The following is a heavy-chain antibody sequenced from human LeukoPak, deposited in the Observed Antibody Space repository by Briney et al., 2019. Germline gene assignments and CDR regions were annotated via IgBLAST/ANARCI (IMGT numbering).Heavy chain of an antibody. V-gene: IGHV3-23*01. CDR2: MSGGGLST. J-gene: IGHJ4*02. Sequence: GGSLRLSCGAPDSNIGTYAVTWVRQVPGKGLEWVSGMSGGGLSTYYARSVKGSFTISRDTSKNTFYLEMDRLGADDTALYYCAKDRISGQGGAARILDYWGQGILVTVSS. CDR3: AKDRISGQGGAARILDY. D-gene: IGHD6-6*01. CDR1: DSNIGTYA.